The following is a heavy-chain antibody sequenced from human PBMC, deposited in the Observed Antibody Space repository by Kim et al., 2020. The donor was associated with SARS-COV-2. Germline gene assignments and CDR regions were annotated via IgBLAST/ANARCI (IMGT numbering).Heavy chain of an antibody. D-gene: IGHD3-10*01. CDR3: ARRFEVRGVFPYDAFDI. CDR2: IYPGDSDT. CDR1: GYSFTSYW. Sequence: GESLKISCKGSGYSFTSYWIGWVRQMPGKGLEWMGIIYPGDSDTRYSPSFQGQVTISADKSISTAYLQWSSLKASDTAMYYCARRFEVRGVFPYDAFDIWGQGTMVTVSS. V-gene: IGHV5-51*01. J-gene: IGHJ3*02.